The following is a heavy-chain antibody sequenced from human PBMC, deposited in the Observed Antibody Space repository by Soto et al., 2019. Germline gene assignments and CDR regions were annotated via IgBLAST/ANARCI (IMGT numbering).Heavy chain of an antibody. CDR2: FDPEDGET. J-gene: IGHJ3*02. V-gene: IGHV1-24*01. Sequence: AASVKVSCKVSGYTLTELSMHWVRQAPGKGLEWMGGFDPEDGETIYAQKFQGRVTMTEDTSTDTAYMELSSLRSEDTAVYYCAIGGFDLAVAGTGGAFDIWGQGTMVTVSS. CDR3: AIGGFDLAVAGTGGAFDI. CDR1: GYTLTELS. D-gene: IGHD6-19*01.